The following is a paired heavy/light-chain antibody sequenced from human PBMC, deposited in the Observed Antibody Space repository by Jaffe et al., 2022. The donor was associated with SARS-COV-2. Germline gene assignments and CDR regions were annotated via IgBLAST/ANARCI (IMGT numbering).Light chain of an antibody. CDR3: AVWDDSLSGPV. CDR2: RNN. V-gene: IGLV1-47*01. CDR1: SSNIGRNY. Sequence: QSVLTQPPSASGTPGQRVTVSCSGGSSNIGRNYVYWYQQLPGTAPKLLIYRNNQRPSGVPDRFFGSKSGTSASLAISGLRSEDEADYYCAVWDDSLSGPVFGGGTKLTVL. J-gene: IGLJ2*01.
Heavy chain of an antibody. J-gene: IGHJ4*02. CDR2: FYYSGNT. CDR1: GGSISSSSYY. Sequence: QLQLQESGPGLVKPPETLSLTCTVSGGSISSSSYYWGWIRQPPGKGLEWIGSFYYSGNTYYNPSLKSRVTISVDTSKNQFSLKLSSVTAADTAVYYCARHRNGDGYLPAFDYWGQGTLVTVSS. D-gene: IGHD2-21*01. CDR3: ARHRNGDGYLPAFDY. V-gene: IGHV4-39*01.